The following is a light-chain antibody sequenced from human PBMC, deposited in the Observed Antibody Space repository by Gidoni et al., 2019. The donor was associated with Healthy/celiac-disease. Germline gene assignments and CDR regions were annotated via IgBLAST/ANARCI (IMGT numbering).Light chain of an antibody. Sequence: EIVMTQSPAPLSVSPGVRATLSCRASQSVSSNLAWYQQKPGQAPRLLTYGASTRATGIPARFSGRGSGTAFTLTISSLLSEDFSVYYCQQYNNWPLSSFGQGTKLEIK. CDR3: QQYNNWPLSS. J-gene: IGKJ2*03. V-gene: IGKV3-15*01. CDR2: GAS. CDR1: QSVSSN.